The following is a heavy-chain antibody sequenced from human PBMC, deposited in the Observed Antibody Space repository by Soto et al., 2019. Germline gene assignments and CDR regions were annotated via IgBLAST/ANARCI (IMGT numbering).Heavy chain of an antibody. Sequence: GASVKVSCKASGYTFTSYNINWVRQAPGQGLEWAAGSTSNSGNSDYAQKFQGRLTVTRDISISTAYMELSSLRSDDTAVYYCVLLGVFDHWGAGFLVTVSS. CDR1: GYTFTSYN. J-gene: IGHJ4*02. D-gene: IGHD3-3*01. V-gene: IGHV1-8*01. CDR2: STSNSGNS. CDR3: VLLGVFDH.